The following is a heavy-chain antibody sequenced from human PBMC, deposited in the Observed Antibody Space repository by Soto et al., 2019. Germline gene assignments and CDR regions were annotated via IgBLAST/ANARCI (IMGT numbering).Heavy chain of an antibody. CDR2: ISAYNGNT. Sequence: ASVKVSCKASGYTFTSYGISWVRQAPGQGLEWMGWISAYNGNTNYAQKLQGRVTMTTDTSTSTAYMELRSLRSDDTAVYYRAKYYGDYGPGYFDSWGQGTLVTVSS. CDR3: AKYYGDYGPGYFDS. CDR1: GYTFTSYG. V-gene: IGHV1-18*01. D-gene: IGHD4-17*01. J-gene: IGHJ4*02.